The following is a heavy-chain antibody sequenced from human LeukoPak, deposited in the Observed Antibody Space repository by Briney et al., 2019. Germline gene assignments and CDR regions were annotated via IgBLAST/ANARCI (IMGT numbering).Heavy chain of an antibody. D-gene: IGHD5-12*01. V-gene: IGHV4-59*01. Sequence: SETLSLTCTVSGGSISSYYWSWIRQPPGKGLEWIGYIYYSGSTNYNPSLKSRVTISVDTSKNQFSLKLSSVTAADTAVYYCARVVATITLHYFDYWGQGTLVTVSS. CDR2: IYYSGST. CDR1: GGSISSYY. J-gene: IGHJ4*02. CDR3: ARVVATITLHYFDY.